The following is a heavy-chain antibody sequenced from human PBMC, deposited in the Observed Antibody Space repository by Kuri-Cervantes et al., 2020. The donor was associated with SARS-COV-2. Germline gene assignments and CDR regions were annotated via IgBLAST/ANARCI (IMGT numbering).Heavy chain of an antibody. CDR1: GFTFSDHY. CDR2: TRNKANSYTT. Sequence: GGSLRLSCAASGFTFSDHYMDWVRQAPGKGLEWVGRTRNKANSYTTEYAASVKDRFTISRDDSKNSVYLQMNSLKTEGTAVYYGASAVAGLFDYWGKGTLVTVSS. D-gene: IGHD6-19*01. J-gene: IGHJ4*02. V-gene: IGHV3-72*01. CDR3: ASAVAGLFDY.